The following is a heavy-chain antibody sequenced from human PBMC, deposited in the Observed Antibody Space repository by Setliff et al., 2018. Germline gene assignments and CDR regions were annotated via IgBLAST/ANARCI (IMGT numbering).Heavy chain of an antibody. CDR1: GFTSSTYD. CDR3: AKDFRDQAGVYDY. Sequence: PGGSLRLSCAASGFTSSTYDMSWVRQAPGKGLEWVSAISASGDTTYYADSVRGRFTISRDNSKSTLYLQMNSLRAEDTAVYYGAKDFRDQAGVYDYWGQGTLVTVSS. D-gene: IGHD3-10*01. CDR2: ISASGDTT. J-gene: IGHJ4*02. V-gene: IGHV3-23*01.